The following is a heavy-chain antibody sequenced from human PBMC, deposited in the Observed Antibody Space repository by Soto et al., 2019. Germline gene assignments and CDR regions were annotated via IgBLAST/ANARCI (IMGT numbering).Heavy chain of an antibody. CDR2: IIPIFGTA. D-gene: IGHD2-15*01. V-gene: IGHV1-69*01. J-gene: IGHJ5*02. CDR1: GGTFSSYA. CDR3: VGVVVAAISPPSQAENWFDP. Sequence: QVQLVQSGAEVKKPGSSVKVSCKASGGTFSSYAISWVRQAPGQGLEWMGGIIPIFGTANYAQKFQGRVTITADESTSTAYMELSSLRSEDTAVYYCVGVVVAAISPPSQAENWFDPWGQGTLVTVSS.